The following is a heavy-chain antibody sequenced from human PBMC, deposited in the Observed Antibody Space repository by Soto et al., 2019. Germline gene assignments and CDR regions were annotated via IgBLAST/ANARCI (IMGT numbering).Heavy chain of an antibody. CDR2: IWYDGSNK. J-gene: IGHJ4*02. D-gene: IGHD3-22*01. V-gene: IGHV3-33*01. Sequence: QVQLVESGGGVVQPGRSLRLSCAASGFTFSSYGMHWVRQAPGKGLEWVAVIWYDGSNKYYADSVKGRFTISRDNYKNTLYMQMNSLRVEDTAVYYCAREGPDSRGYDFGYWGQGTLVTVSS. CDR3: AREGPDSRGYDFGY. CDR1: GFTFSSYG.